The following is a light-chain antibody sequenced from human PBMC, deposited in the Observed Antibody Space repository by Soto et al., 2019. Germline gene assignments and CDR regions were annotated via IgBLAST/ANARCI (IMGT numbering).Light chain of an antibody. CDR2: KAS. J-gene: IGKJ1*01. CDR1: QTISTW. Sequence: DIQMTQSPSILSASVGDRVTITCRASQTISTWLAWYQQKPGKAPKLLIYKASSLESGVPSRFSGSGSGTEFTLTISSLQPDDFATYYCQQYNSYSRTFCQGTKVDIK. CDR3: QQYNSYSRT. V-gene: IGKV1-5*03.